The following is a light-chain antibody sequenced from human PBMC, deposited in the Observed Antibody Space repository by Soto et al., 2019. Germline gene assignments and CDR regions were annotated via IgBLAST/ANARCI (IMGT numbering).Light chain of an antibody. V-gene: IGKV3-11*01. CDR3: QQYNNWPFS. Sequence: EIVLTQSPATLSLSPGERATLSCRASQSVTNSLAWYQQKPGQAPRLLVYDASNRATGTPTRFSGSGSGTEFTLTISGLQSEDFALYFCQQYNNWPFSFGQGTRLQIK. CDR2: DAS. CDR1: QSVTNS. J-gene: IGKJ5*01.